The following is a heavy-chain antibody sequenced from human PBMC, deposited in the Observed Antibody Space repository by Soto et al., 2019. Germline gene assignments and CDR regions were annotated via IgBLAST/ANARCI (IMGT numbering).Heavy chain of an antibody. CDR3: ARGVTNSHS. J-gene: IGHJ4*02. V-gene: IGHV3-48*01. Sequence: EVQLVESGGGLIQPGGSLRLSCAASKFTFSLSNMNWVRQAPGKGLEWISYISFNSNTIVYADSVRGRFTISRDNDKNSLQLQINSLRGEDTAVYYCARGVTNSHSWGQGTLVTVSS. CDR1: KFTFSLSN. D-gene: IGHD1-1*01. CDR2: ISFNSNTI.